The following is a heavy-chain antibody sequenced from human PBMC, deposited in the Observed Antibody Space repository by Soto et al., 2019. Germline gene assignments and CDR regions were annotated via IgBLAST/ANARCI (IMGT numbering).Heavy chain of an antibody. Sequence: PSETLSLTCAVYGGSFSGYYWTWIRQPPGKGLEWIGEINQSGSTNYNPSLKSRVTISLDTSKNQFSLKLSSVTAADTAVYYCARARRGYSSSWYENWGQGTLVTVS. D-gene: IGHD6-13*01. CDR1: GGSFSGYY. V-gene: IGHV4-34*01. CDR2: INQSGST. CDR3: ARARRGYSSSWYEN. J-gene: IGHJ4*02.